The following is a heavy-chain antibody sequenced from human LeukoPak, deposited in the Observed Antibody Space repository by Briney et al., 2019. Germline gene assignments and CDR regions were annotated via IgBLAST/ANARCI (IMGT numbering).Heavy chain of an antibody. CDR1: GYTFTSYA. V-gene: IGHV1-3*01. J-gene: IGHJ6*02. CDR2: INAGNGNT. CDR3: ARDPPTWIQDYYYYGMDV. Sequence: ASVKVSCKASGYTFTSYAMHWVRQAPGQRLEWMGWINAGNGNTKYSQKFQGRVTITRDTSASTAYMELSSLRSEDTAVYYCARDPPTWIQDYYYYGMDVWGQGTTVTVSS. D-gene: IGHD5-18*01.